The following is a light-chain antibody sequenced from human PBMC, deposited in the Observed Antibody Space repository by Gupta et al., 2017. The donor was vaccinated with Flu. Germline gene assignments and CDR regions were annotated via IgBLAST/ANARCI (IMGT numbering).Light chain of an antibody. CDR3: HRDGNPVIT. J-gene: IGKJ5*01. CDR1: QTVSSNS. Sequence: VFTQSLVTLSLSPGEQATLSCRASQTVSSNSLAWYQQKPGPPTRLLIAAATTRASGTPGWFGGSASRAVFTLTSKNLEHEDATFYCHHRDGNPVITFGQGTQLE. V-gene: IGKV3-20*01. CDR2: AAT.